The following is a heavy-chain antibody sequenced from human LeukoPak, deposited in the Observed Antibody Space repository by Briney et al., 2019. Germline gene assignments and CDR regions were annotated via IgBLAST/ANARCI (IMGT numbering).Heavy chain of an antibody. CDR1: GGSISSGSYY. CDR2: IYTSGST. Sequence: SETLSLTCTVSGGSISSGSYYWSWIRQPAGKGLEWIGRIYTSGSTNYNPSLKSRVTISVDTSKNQFSLKLSSVTAADTAVYYCARGLGGLWLDVWGKGTTVTVSS. D-gene: IGHD3-10*01. V-gene: IGHV4-61*02. CDR3: ARGLGGLWLDV. J-gene: IGHJ6*04.